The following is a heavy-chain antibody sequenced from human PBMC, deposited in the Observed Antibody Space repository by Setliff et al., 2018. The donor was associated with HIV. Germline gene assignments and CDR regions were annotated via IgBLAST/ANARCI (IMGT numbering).Heavy chain of an antibody. V-gene: IGHV3-23*03. CDR1: GFRISNYA. Sequence: GGSLRLSCAVSGFRISNYAMSWVRQAPGKGLEWVSTLYSGGGVSYYGDSVNGRFTISSDDGTVYLQLNSLRAEDTALYYCARAAVVGRPLYYFDSWGQGTLVTVSS. CDR3: ARAAVVGRPLYYFDS. D-gene: IGHD2-15*01. CDR2: LYSGGGVS. J-gene: IGHJ4*02.